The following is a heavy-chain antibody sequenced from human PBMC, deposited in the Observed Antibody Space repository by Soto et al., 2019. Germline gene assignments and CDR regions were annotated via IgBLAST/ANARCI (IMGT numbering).Heavy chain of an antibody. CDR1: GYTFTSYP. Sequence: GASVKVSCKASGYTFTSYPIHWVLQAPGQGLEWMGWINAGNGDTKYSQKFQDRVAVTRDTSASTAYMELSGLRSEDTALYYCTRAPRGEHWGQGTLVTVSS. CDR2: INAGNGDT. V-gene: IGHV1-3*01. D-gene: IGHD2-21*01. J-gene: IGHJ1*01. CDR3: TRAPRGEH.